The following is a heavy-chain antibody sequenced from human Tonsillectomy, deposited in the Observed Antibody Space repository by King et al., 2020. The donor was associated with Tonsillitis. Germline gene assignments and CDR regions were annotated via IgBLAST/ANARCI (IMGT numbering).Heavy chain of an antibody. CDR3: AKIGHCSGGSCYYFDY. D-gene: IGHD2-15*01. J-gene: IGHJ4*02. Sequence: VQLVESGGGLVQPGGSLRLSCAASGFTFSTYGMSWVRQAPGKELEWVSAISGSGGSTFYADSVKGRFTISRDNSKNTLYLQMNSLRAEDTAVYYCAKIGHCSGGSCYYFDYWGQGTLVTVSS. CDR1: GFTFSTYG. CDR2: ISGSGGST. V-gene: IGHV3-23*04.